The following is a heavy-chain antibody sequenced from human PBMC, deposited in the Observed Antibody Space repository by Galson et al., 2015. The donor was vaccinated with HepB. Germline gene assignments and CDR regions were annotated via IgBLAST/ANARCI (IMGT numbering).Heavy chain of an antibody. CDR3: ARVETNYLYYMDV. CDR2: IKQDGSET. Sequence: SLRLSCAASGFTFSRSWMSWVRQAPGKGLEWVANIKQDGSETYYVDSVKGRFTISRDNAENSLYLQMNSLRVEDTAVFYCARVETNYLYYMDVWGKGTTVTVSS. V-gene: IGHV3-7*01. J-gene: IGHJ6*03. CDR1: GFTFSRSW. D-gene: IGHD4/OR15-4a*01.